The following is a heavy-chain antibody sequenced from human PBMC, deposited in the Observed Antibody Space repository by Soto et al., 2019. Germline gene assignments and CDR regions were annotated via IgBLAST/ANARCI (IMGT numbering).Heavy chain of an antibody. CDR1: GYTFTSYA. CDR2: ISGGGGSA. Sequence: ASVKVSCKASGYTFTSYAMHWVRQAPGKGLEWVSAISGGGGSAYHADSVKGRFTISRDNSKNTLYLQMNSLRVEDTAVYYCAKDPSRTTTNRNFDFWGQGTLVTVSS. D-gene: IGHD1-26*01. J-gene: IGHJ4*02. V-gene: IGHV3-23*01. CDR3: AKDPSRTTTNRNFDF.